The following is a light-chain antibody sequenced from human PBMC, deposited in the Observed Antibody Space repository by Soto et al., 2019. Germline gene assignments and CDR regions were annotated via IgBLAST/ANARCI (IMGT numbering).Light chain of an antibody. J-gene: IGKJ2*01. CDR3: QQYGSSPYT. CDR1: QSVRSNY. V-gene: IGKV3-20*01. Sequence: EIVLTQSPGTLSLSPGERATLSCRASQSVRSNYLGWYQQKPGQAPMLLIYGASSRATGIPDRFSGSGSGTDFTLTISRLEPEDFAVYYCQQYGSSPYTFGQGTKLEIK. CDR2: GAS.